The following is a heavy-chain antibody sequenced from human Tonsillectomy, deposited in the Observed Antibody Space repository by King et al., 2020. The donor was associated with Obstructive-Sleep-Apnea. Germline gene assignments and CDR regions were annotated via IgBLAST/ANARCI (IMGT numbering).Heavy chain of an antibody. Sequence: QLVQSGAEVKKPGSSVKVSCKASGGTFSSYAISWVRQAPGQGLEWMGRIIPILGIANYAQKFQGRVTITADKSTSTAYMELSSLRSEDTAVYYCARGGEPYYYDSSGYYFDYWGQGTLVTVSS. CDR1: GGTFSSYA. D-gene: IGHD3-22*01. J-gene: IGHJ4*02. CDR2: IIPILGIA. CDR3: ARGGEPYYYDSSGYYFDY. V-gene: IGHV1-69*09.